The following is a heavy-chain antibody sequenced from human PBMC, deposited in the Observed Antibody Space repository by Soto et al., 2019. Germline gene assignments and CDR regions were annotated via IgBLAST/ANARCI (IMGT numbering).Heavy chain of an antibody. CDR2: INHSGST. Sequence: SETLSLTCAVYGGSFSGYYWSWIRQPPGKGLEWIVEINHSGSTNYNPSLKSRVTISVDTSKNQFSLKLSSVTAADTAVYYCARGTFGYVDYYYYYGMDVWGQGTTVTVSS. D-gene: IGHD3-16*01. CDR1: GGSFSGYY. CDR3: ARGTFGYVDYYYYYGMDV. V-gene: IGHV4-34*01. J-gene: IGHJ6*02.